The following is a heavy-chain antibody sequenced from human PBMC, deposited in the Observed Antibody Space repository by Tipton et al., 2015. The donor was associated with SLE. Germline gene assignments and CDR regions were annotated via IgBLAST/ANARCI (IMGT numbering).Heavy chain of an antibody. CDR1: GFTFSSYA. Sequence: GSLRLSCSASGFTFSSYAMHWVRQAPGKGLEYVSAISSNGGSTYYADSVKGRFTISRDNSKNTLYLQMNSLRAEDTAVYYCATITIFGVVIDYWGQGTLVTVSS. CDR2: ISSNGGST. J-gene: IGHJ4*02. CDR3: ATITIFGVVIDY. D-gene: IGHD3-3*01. V-gene: IGHV3-64*04.